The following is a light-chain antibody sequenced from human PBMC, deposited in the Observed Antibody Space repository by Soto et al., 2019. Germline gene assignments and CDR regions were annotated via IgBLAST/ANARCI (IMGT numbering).Light chain of an antibody. J-gene: IGLJ3*02. CDR3: QVWDSSTWV. CDR2: RDS. V-gene: IGLV3-9*01. Sequence: SYELTQPLSVSVALGQTARITCGGNNIGSKNVHWYQQKPGQAPVLVIYRDSNRPSGIPERFSGSNSGNTATLTISRAQDGDEADYYCQVWDSSTWVFGGGTQLTVL. CDR1: NIGSKN.